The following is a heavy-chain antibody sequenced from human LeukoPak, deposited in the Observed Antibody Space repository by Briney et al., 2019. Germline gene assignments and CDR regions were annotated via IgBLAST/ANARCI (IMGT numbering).Heavy chain of an antibody. CDR2: IFYSGNT. V-gene: IGHV4-39*01. J-gene: IGHJ5*02. CDR1: GGSISSSSYY. Sequence: SETLSLTCTVSGGSISSSSYYWAWIRQPPGKGLEWIGSIFYSGNTYYNPSLKSRVTISVDTSKNQFSLKLSSVTAADTTVYYCARHGTVVSRGAFDPWGQGTLVTVSS. CDR3: ARHGTVVSRGAFDP. D-gene: IGHD1-1*01.